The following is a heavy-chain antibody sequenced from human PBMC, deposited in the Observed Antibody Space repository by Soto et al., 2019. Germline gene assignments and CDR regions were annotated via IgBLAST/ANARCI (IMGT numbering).Heavy chain of an antibody. CDR1: GFTFATYA. D-gene: IGHD6-19*01. CDR3: AKDRHNEAGYYFDS. CDR2: ISAEGSGK. J-gene: IGHJ4*02. V-gene: IGHV3-30*18. Sequence: QVQVVESGGGVVQPGGSLRLSCAASGFTFATYAMHWVRQAPGKGLEWVAVISAEGSGKYYADSVKGRFRISRDNSKSTLFLELDSLRPEDTAVYGCAKDRHNEAGYYFDSWGQGALITVSS.